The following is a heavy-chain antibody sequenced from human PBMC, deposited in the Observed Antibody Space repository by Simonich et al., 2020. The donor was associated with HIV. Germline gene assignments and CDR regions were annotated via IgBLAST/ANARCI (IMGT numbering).Heavy chain of an antibody. V-gene: IGHV4-38-2*02. CDR3: AREGADTTMVN. D-gene: IGHD5-18*01. CDR2: ISHSGST. Sequence: QVQLQESGPGLVKPSETLSLTCAVSGYSISSCYSWGCIRQPPGKGLEWIGSISHSGSTYYTPSLKSRVTISVDTSKNQFSLRLRSVTAADTAVYYCAREGADTTMVNWGQGTLVTVSS. CDR1: GYSISSCYS. J-gene: IGHJ4*02.